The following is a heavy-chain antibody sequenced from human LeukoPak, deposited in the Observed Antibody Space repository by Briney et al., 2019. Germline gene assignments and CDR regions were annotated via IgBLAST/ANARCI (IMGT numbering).Heavy chain of an antibody. V-gene: IGHV3-23*01. J-gene: IGHJ6*03. CDR1: GFTFSSYA. CDR2: IVSSGAST. D-gene: IGHD6-19*01. Sequence: PGGSLRLSCAASGFTFSSYAMSWVRQAPGKGLEWVSAIVSSGASTYYADSVKGRFTISRDNSKNPLYLQMNSLRAEDTAVYYCAKADGGQWPSSYYYYYMDVWGKGTTVTVSS. CDR3: AKADGGQWPSSYYYYYMDV.